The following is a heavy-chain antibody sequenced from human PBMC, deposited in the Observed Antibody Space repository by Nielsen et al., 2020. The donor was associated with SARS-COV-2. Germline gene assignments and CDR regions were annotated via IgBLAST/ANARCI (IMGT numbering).Heavy chain of an antibody. CDR1: GGSIRNTY. CDR2: SDHSWRI. D-gene: IGHD2-2*02. Sequence: SETLSLTCAVSGGSIRNTYWGWIRQPPGKRLEWIAYSDHSWRINYNPSLKSRATISADTSKDQISLKLRSVTAADTAVYYCARGSEEYCGSPSCYMQAINWFGPWGQGTLVTVSA. CDR3: ARGSEEYCGSPSCYMQAINWFGP. V-gene: IGHV4-4*09. J-gene: IGHJ5*02.